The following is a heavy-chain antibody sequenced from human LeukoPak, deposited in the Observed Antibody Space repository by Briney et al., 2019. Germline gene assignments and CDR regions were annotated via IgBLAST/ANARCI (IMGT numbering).Heavy chain of an antibody. CDR2: ISDIGGDT. V-gene: IGHV3-23*01. J-gene: IGHJ6*02. Sequence: GGSLRLSCAASRFTFSSYAMNWVRQAPGKGLEWVSAISDIGGDTYYADSVRGRLTISRDNSKNTLYLQMNSLRAEDTAVYYCAKDRGSYYYYYGMDVWGHGTTVTVSS. CDR3: AKDRGSYYYYYGMDV. CDR1: RFTFSSYA.